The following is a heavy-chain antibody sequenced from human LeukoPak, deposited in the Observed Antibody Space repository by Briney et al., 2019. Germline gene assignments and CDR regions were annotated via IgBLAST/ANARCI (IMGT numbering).Heavy chain of an antibody. CDR3: AKDLGFGELNRYDY. CDR2: ISDSGSST. J-gene: IGHJ4*02. CDR1: GFTFSTYT. D-gene: IGHD3-10*01. Sequence: GGSLRLSCAASGFTFSTYTMNWVRQAPGKGLEWVSGISDSGSSTYYADSVKGRFTIFRDNSKSTVYLQMNSLRVDDTAVYYCAKDLGFGELNRYDYWGQGTLVTVSS. V-gene: IGHV3-23*01.